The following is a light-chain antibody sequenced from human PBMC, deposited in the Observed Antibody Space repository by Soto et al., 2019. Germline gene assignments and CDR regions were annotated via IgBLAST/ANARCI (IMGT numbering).Light chain of an antibody. CDR2: EVS. J-gene: IGLJ2*01. V-gene: IGLV2-14*01. CDR1: SSDVGGYNY. Sequence: QAVVTQPASVSGSPGQSITISCTGTSSDVGGYNYVSWFQQHPGKAPKLMIYEVSNRPSGVSNRFSGSKSGNTASLTISGLRAEDEADYYCSSYTSRSTEVFGGGTKLTVL. CDR3: SSYTSRSTEV.